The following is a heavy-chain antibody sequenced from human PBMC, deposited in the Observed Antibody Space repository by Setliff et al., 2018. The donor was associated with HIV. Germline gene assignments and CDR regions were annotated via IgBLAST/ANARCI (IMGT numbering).Heavy chain of an antibody. V-gene: IGHV7-4-1*02. CDR3: ARVGSYWSTFDY. CDR1: GYALTTYG. CDR2: VNTETGNS. Sequence: ASVKVSCKASGYALTTYGISWVRQAPGQGLQWMGWVNTETGNSMYAQGFTGLFVFSLDTSVSTAFLQINSLKAEDTAMYYCARVGSYWSTFDYWGQGALVTVSS. J-gene: IGHJ4*02. D-gene: IGHD1-26*01.